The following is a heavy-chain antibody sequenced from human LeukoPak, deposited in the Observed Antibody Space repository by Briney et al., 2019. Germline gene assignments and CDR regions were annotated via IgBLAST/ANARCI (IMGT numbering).Heavy chain of an antibody. CDR1: GFTFSGYS. J-gene: IGHJ1*01. CDR2: ISSGSRTI. D-gene: IGHD3-9*01. Sequence: GGSLRLSCAASGFTFSGYSMNWVRQAPGRGLEWLSYISSGSRTIFYGDSVKGRFTISRDNSKNTLYLQMNSLRAEDTAVYYCAKEDYDILTGYYNPAGYFQHWGQGTLVTVSS. CDR3: AKEDYDILTGYYNPAGYFQH. V-gene: IGHV3-23*01.